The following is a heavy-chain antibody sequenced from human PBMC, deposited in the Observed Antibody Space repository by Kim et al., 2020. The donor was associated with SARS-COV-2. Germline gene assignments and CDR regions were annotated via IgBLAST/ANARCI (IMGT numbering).Heavy chain of an antibody. CDR3: ARAPTIFGVVITNFDY. D-gene: IGHD3-3*01. V-gene: IGHV4-31*03. CDR2: IYYSGNT. J-gene: IGHJ4*02. CDR1: GGSISSGGYY. Sequence: SETLSLTCTVSGGSISSGGYYWSWIRQHPGKGLEWIGYIYYSGNTYYNPSLKSRVTISVDTSKNQFSLKLSSVTAADTAVYYCARAPTIFGVVITNFDYWGQGTLVTVSS.